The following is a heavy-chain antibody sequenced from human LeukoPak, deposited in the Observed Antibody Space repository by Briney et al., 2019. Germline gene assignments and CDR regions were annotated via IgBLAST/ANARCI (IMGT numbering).Heavy chain of an antibody. Sequence: SETLSLTCTVSGYSISSGYYWGWIRQPPGKGLEWIGSIYHSGSTYYNPSLKSRVTISVDTSKNQFSLKLSSVTAADTAVYYCARDYDYVWGSYRYIYWGQGTLVTVSS. CDR2: IYHSGST. V-gene: IGHV4-38-2*02. D-gene: IGHD3-16*02. J-gene: IGHJ4*02. CDR1: GYSISSGYY. CDR3: ARDYDYVWGSYRYIY.